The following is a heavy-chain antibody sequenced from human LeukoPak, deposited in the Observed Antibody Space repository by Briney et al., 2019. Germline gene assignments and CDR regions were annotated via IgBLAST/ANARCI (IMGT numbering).Heavy chain of an antibody. CDR2: INPNSGGT. CDR3: ARANKVKLLWFGEPSNWFDP. D-gene: IGHD3-10*01. Sequence: EASVKVSCKASGYTFTGYYMHWVRQAPGQGLEWMGWINPNSGGTNYAQKFQGRVTMTRNTSISTAYMELSSLRSEDTAVYYCARANKVKLLWFGEPSNWFDPWGQGTLVTVSS. J-gene: IGHJ5*02. CDR1: GYTFTGYY. V-gene: IGHV1-2*02.